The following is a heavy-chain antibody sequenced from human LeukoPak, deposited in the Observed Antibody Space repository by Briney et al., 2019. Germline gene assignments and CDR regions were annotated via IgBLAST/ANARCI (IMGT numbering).Heavy chain of an antibody. J-gene: IGHJ4*02. V-gene: IGHV5-51*01. D-gene: IGHD2-15*01. Sequence: GESLQISCKGSGYSFTSYWIGWVRQLPGKGLEWMGIIYPGDSDTRYSPSFQGQVTISADKSISTAYLQWSSLKASDTAMYYCAAGPGLGYCSGGSCYYFDYWGQETLVTVSS. CDR3: AAGPGLGYCSGGSCYYFDY. CDR2: IYPGDSDT. CDR1: GYSFTSYW.